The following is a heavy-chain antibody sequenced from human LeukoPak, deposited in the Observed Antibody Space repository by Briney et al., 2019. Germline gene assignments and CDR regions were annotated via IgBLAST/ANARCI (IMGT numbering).Heavy chain of an antibody. CDR3: ARGLLSNIY. CDR1: GFTSSSYW. Sequence: GGSLRLSCAASGFTSSSYWMTWVRQAPGKGLEWVANIKEDGSEKYYVDSVKGRFTISRDNAKNSLFLQMNSLRGEDTAVFYCARGLLSNIYWGQGTLVTVSS. J-gene: IGHJ4*02. V-gene: IGHV3-7*01. D-gene: IGHD2-15*01. CDR2: IKEDGSEK.